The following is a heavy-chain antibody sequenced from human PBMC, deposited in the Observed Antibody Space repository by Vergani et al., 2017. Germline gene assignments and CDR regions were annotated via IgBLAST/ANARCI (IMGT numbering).Heavy chain of an antibody. CDR1: GYTFTSYY. CDR3: ARDLTQGGVVPTYDY. J-gene: IGHJ4*02. CDR2: INPSGGST. Sequence: QVQLVQSGAEVKKPGASVKVSCKASGYTFTSYYMHWVRQAPGQGLEWMGIINPSGGSTSYAQKFQGRVTMTRDTSTSTVYMGLSSLRSEDTAVYYCARDLTQGGVVPTYDYWGQGTLVTVSS. D-gene: IGHD2-15*01. V-gene: IGHV1-46*01.